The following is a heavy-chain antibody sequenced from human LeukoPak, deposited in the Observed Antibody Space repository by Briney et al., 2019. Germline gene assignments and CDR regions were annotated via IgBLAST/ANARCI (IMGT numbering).Heavy chain of an antibody. CDR3: ARVPMGTYGMDV. Sequence: GGSLRLSCAASGFTFSSYSMNWVRQAPGKGLEWVSSISSSSSYIYYADSVKGRFTISRDNAKNSLYLQMNSLRAEDTAVYYCARVPMGTYGMDVWGQGTTVTVPS. D-gene: IGHD7-27*01. V-gene: IGHV3-21*01. CDR2: ISSSSSYI. CDR1: GFTFSSYS. J-gene: IGHJ6*02.